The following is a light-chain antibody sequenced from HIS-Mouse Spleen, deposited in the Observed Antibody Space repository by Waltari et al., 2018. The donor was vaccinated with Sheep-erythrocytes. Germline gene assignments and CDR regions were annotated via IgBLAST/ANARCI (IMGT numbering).Light chain of an antibody. V-gene: IGLV3-10*01. CDR2: EDS. CDR3: YTTDSSGNHWV. CDR1: ALPKKY. Sequence: SYELTQQPSVSVSPGQTARITCSGDALPKKYAYWYQQQSGQAPVLIIYEDSKRPTGIPYRFSGSSSGTMATLTSSCAQVEDDADYYCYTTDSSGNHWVFGGGNKLTVL. J-gene: IGLJ3*02.